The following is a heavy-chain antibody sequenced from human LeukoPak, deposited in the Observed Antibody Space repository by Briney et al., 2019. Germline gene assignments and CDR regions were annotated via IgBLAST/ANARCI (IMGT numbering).Heavy chain of an antibody. D-gene: IGHD5-18*01. V-gene: IGHV3-74*01. CDR1: GFTFSTYW. CDR3: ATSSDTAIVFDY. CDR2: INSDGSTP. Sequence: GGSLRLSCAASGFTFSTYWMHWVRQAPGKGLVWVSRINSDGSTPSYADSVKGRFTISRDNAKNTLYLRMNSLRAEDTAVYYCATSSDTAIVFDYWGQGTLVTVSS. J-gene: IGHJ4*02.